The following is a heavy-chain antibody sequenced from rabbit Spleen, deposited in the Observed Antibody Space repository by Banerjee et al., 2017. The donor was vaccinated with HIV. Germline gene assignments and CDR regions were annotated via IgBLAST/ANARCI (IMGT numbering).Heavy chain of an antibody. Sequence: QSLEESGGDMVKPGASLTLTCTASGFSFSSNYYMCWVRQAPGKGLEWIGCMYPDGVGSTAYASWAKGRFTISKTSSTTVTLQMTSLTAADTATYFCARGSATMTMVITGYYLTLWGPGTLVTVS. CDR3: ARGSATMTMVITGYYLTL. CDR2: MYPDGVGST. D-gene: IGHD2-1*01. J-gene: IGHJ4*01. CDR1: GFSFSSNYY. V-gene: IGHV1S40*01.